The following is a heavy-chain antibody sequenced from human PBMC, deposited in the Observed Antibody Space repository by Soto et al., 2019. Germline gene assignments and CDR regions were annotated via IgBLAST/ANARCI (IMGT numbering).Heavy chain of an antibody. CDR1: GGSFSGYY. V-gene: IGHV4-34*01. CDR3: ASLTRTYCGGDCSNY. CDR2: INHSGST. Sequence: SETLSLTCAVYGGSFSGYYWSWIRQPPGNGLEWIGKINHSGSTNYNPSLKSRVTISVDTSKNQFSLKLSSVTAADTAVYYCASLTRTYCGGDCSNYWGQGTLVPVSS. D-gene: IGHD2-21*02. J-gene: IGHJ4*02.